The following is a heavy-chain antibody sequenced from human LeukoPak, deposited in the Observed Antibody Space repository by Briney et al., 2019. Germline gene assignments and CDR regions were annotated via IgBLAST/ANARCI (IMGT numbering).Heavy chain of an antibody. CDR2: ISYDGSNK. V-gene: IGHV3-30*04. CDR1: GFTFSSHA. CDR3: AKVGFGELLSYYYYYYMDV. Sequence: GGSLRLSCAASGFTFSSHAMHWVRQAPGKGLEWVAVISYDGSNKYYADSVKGRFTISRDNSKNTLYLQMNSLRDEDTAVYYCAKVGFGELLSYYYYYYMDVWGKGTTVTISS. D-gene: IGHD3-10*01. J-gene: IGHJ6*03.